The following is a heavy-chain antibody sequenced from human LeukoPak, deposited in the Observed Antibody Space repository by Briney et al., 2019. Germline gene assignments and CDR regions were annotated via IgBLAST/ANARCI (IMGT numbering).Heavy chain of an antibody. CDR1: GYSFTNYW. D-gene: IGHD4-17*01. CDR3: AREPPNDYGDFGYFDL. V-gene: IGHV5-51*01. J-gene: IGHJ2*01. Sequence: GESLKISCKGSGYSFTNYWIGWVRQMPGKGLEWMGIIYPGDSDTRYSPSFQGQVTISADKSISTAYLQWSSLKASDTAMYYCAREPPNDYGDFGYFDLWGRGTLVTVSS. CDR2: IYPGDSDT.